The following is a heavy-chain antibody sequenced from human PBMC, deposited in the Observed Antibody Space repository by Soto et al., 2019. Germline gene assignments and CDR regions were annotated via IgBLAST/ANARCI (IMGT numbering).Heavy chain of an antibody. D-gene: IGHD1-26*01. V-gene: IGHV1-18*04. CDR3: ARDAESGTYYNNWFDP. J-gene: IGHJ5*02. CDR2: ISPYNGNT. CDR1: GYTFITYG. Sequence: QVQLVQSGAEVKKPGASVKVSCKASGYTFITYGINWVRQAPGQGLEWMGWISPYNGNTKYLPKLQDRVNITADTPKTPVHMDVKSLKSDHQAVSYCARDAESGTYYNNWFDPWGQGTLVTVSS.